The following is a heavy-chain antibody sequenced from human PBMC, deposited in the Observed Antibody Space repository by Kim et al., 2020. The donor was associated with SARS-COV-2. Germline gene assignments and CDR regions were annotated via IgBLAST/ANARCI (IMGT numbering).Heavy chain of an antibody. CDR2: IYYSGST. CDR1: GGSISSYY. D-gene: IGHD3-3*01. J-gene: IGHJ3*02. Sequence: SETLSLTCTVSGGSISSYYWSWIRQPPGKGLEWIGYIYYSGSTNYNPSLKSRVTISVDTSKNQFSLKLSSVTAADTAVYYCARVHRITIFGVVIIDAFDIGGQGTRVTVSS. V-gene: IGHV4-59*08. CDR3: ARVHRITIFGVVIIDAFDI.